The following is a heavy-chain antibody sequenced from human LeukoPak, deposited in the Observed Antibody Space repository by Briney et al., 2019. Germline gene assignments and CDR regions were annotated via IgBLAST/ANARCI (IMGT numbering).Heavy chain of an antibody. CDR2: IIPIFGTA. D-gene: IGHD6-19*01. CDR1: GGTFISYA. CDR3: ARGASSGWYKNWFDP. V-gene: IGHV1-69*05. Sequence: ASVKVSCKASGGTFISYAISWVRQAPGQGLEWMGGIIPIFGTANYAQKFQGRVTITTDESTSTAYMELSSLRSEDTAVYYCARGASSGWYKNWFDPWGQGTLVTVSS. J-gene: IGHJ5*02.